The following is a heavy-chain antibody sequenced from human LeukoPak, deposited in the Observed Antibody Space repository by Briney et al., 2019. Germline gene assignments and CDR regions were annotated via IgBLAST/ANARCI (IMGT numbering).Heavy chain of an antibody. J-gene: IGHJ6*03. Sequence: ASVKVSCKASGYTFTSYDINWVRQAPGQGLEWVGWINPNTGGTSYAQKFQGRVTMTRDTSISTAYMELSTLRSDDTAIYYCARSMGDYYYYMDVWGKGTTVTVSS. CDR3: ARSMGDYYYYMDV. CDR2: INPNTGGT. D-gene: IGHD3-16*01. CDR1: GYTFTSYD. V-gene: IGHV1-2*02.